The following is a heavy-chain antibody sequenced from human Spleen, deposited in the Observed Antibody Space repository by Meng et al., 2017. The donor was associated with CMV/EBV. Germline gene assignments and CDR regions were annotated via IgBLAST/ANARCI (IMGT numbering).Heavy chain of an antibody. Sequence: VFQLSTGGVGVSWFRQPPGKALEWLALINWNDEKRYRPSLQTRLTISKDTSKNQVVLTMANVDPADTATYYCARAVTIFGVVKFDYWGQGSLVTVSS. CDR2: INWNDEK. CDR1: VFQLSTGGVG. D-gene: IGHD3-3*01. CDR3: ARAVTIFGVVKFDY. J-gene: IGHJ4*02. V-gene: IGHV2-5*01.